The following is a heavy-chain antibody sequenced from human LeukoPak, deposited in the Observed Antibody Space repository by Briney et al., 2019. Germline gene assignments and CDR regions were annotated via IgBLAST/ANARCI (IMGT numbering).Heavy chain of an antibody. CDR1: GGSISSYY. D-gene: IGHD6-19*01. V-gene: IGHV4-59*01. CDR2: IYYSGST. CDR3: ARQGRAGTTFDY. J-gene: IGHJ4*02. Sequence: SETLSLTCIVSGGSISSYYWSWIRQPPGKGLEWIGYIYYSGSTNYNPSLKSRVTISVDTSKNQFSLKLSSVTAADTAVYYCARQGRAGTTFDYWGQGTLVTVSS.